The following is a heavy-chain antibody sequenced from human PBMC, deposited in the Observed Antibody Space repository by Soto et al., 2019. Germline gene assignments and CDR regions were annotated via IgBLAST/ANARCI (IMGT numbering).Heavy chain of an antibody. Sequence: QVQLVESGGGVVQPGRSLRLSCAASGFTFSHYGIHWVRQAPGKGLEWLAVISYDGSNKHYADSVKGRFTVSRDNSKNTLYLQMNSLRAEGTAVYFCARYSGKYQGPIDYWGQGTLVTGSS. CDR3: ARYSGKYQGPIDY. J-gene: IGHJ4*02. D-gene: IGHD1-26*01. CDR1: GFTFSHYG. CDR2: ISYDGSNK. V-gene: IGHV3-30*03.